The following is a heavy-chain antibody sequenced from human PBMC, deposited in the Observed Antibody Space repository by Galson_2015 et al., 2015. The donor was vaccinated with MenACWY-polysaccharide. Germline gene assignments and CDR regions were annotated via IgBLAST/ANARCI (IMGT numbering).Heavy chain of an antibody. D-gene: IGHD3-10*01. J-gene: IGHJ4*02. V-gene: IGHV3-23*01. CDR3: AKGAAHYGSGDYYDY. Sequence: SLRLSCASSGLTFSSYGMGWVRQAPGKGLEWVSGLSPTTGNTYYADSVRGRFTISRDNSKNTPYLQMDSLRAEDTALYYCAKGAAHYGSGDYYDYWGQGTQVTVSS. CDR2: LSPTTGNT. CDR1: GLTFSSYG.